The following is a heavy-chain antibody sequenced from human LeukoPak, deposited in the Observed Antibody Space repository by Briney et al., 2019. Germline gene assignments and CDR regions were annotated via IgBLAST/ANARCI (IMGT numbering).Heavy chain of an antibody. V-gene: IGHV3-66*01. CDR1: GFTVSSNY. CDR2: IYSAGNT. D-gene: IGHD3-22*01. Sequence: GGSLRLSYAASGFTVSSNYMSWVRQAPGKGREWVSVIYSAGNTYYADSVQGRFTMSRENPENTLYLQMNSLRAEDTAVYYCARAHDRGYYYGFDYWGQGTLVTVSS. J-gene: IGHJ4*02. CDR3: ARAHDRGYYYGFDY.